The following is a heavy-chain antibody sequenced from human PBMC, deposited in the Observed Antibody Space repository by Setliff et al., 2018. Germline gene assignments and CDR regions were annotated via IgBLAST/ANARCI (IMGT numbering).Heavy chain of an antibody. Sequence: LRLSCAASGFTFSSYAMTWVRQAPGKGLEWVSGIRGSGASIYYADSVKGRFTISRDNSKNSLYLQMNSLRAEDTAVYYCARDGGEYWGQGTLVTVSS. D-gene: IGHD3-16*01. CDR2: IRGSGASI. V-gene: IGHV3-23*01. CDR3: ARDGGEY. CDR1: GFTFSSYA. J-gene: IGHJ4*02.